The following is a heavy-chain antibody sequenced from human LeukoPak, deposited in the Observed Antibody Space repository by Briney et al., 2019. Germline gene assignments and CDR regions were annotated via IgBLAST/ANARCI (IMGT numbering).Heavy chain of an antibody. CDR2: ISSSSSYI. CDR1: GFTFSSYS. J-gene: IGHJ4*02. CDR3: ARDGYDVDTAMVVPFDY. Sequence: GGSLRLSCAASGFTFSSYSMNWVRQAPGKGLEWVSSISSSSSYIYYADSVKGRFTISRDNAKNSLYLQMNSLRAEDTAVYYCARDGYDVDTAMVVPFDYWGQRTLVTAPS. D-gene: IGHD5-18*01. V-gene: IGHV3-21*01.